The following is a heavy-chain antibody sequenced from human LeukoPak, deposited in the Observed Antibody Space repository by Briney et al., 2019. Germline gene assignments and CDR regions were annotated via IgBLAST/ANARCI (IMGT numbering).Heavy chain of an antibody. V-gene: IGHV3-53*05. CDR2: IYSGGSA. J-gene: IGHJ5*02. Sequence: GGSLRLSCAASGFTVSSDYMSWVRQAPGKGLEWVSVIYSGGSAYYADSVKGRFTISRDKSKNTVYLQMNSLRFEDTAMYYCARNWFDPWGQGTLVTVSS. CDR3: ARNWFDP. CDR1: GFTVSSDY.